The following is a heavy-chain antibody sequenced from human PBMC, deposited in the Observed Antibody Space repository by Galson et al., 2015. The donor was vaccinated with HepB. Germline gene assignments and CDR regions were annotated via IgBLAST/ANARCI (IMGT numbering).Heavy chain of an antibody. CDR1: GFTFSSYS. D-gene: IGHD1-26*01. CDR2: ISSSSSTI. J-gene: IGHJ4*02. V-gene: IGHV3-48*02. Sequence: SLRLSCAASGFTFSSYSMNWVRQAPGKGLEWVSYISSSSSTIYYADSVKGRFTISRDNAKNSLYLQMNSLRDEDTAVYYCARGAGSYYALRGLGLVSWGQGTLVTVSS. CDR3: ARGAGSYYALRGLGLVS.